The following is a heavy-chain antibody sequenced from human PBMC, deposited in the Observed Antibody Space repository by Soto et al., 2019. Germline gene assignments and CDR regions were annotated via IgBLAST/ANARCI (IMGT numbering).Heavy chain of an antibody. CDR1: GFRFDDYA. D-gene: IGHD2-2*01. J-gene: IGHJ3*02. Sequence: EVQLVESGGGLVQPGRSLRLSCVASGFRFDDYAMHWVRQAPGKGLEWVAGISWDSNSIGYADSVKGRFTISRDSAKNSLYMQMISLRAEDTALYYWVKDIGENQLRYDAFDIWGQGTMVTVSS. CDR2: ISWDSNSI. CDR3: VKDIGENQLRYDAFDI. V-gene: IGHV3-9*01.